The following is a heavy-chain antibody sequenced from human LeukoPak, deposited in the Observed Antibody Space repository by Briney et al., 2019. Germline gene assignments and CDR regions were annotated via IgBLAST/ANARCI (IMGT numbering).Heavy chain of an antibody. V-gene: IGHV3-74*01. D-gene: IGHD6-13*01. J-gene: IGHJ4*02. CDR3: ARDAVYSSSWQYY. CDR1: GFTFSRYW. CDR2: INTDGSST. Sequence: HPGGSLRLSCAASGFTFSRYWMHWVRQAPGRGLVWVSRINTDGSSTSYADSVKGRFTISRDNSKNTLYLQMNSLRAEDTAVYYCARDAVYSSSWQYYWGQGTLVTVSS.